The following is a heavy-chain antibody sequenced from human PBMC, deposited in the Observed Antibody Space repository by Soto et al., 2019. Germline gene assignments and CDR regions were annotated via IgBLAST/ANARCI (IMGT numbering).Heavy chain of an antibody. J-gene: IGHJ4*02. V-gene: IGHV3-33*01. CDR1: GFTFSAYG. CDR2: IWNDGSKK. Sequence: QVHLVESGGGVVQPGTSLRLSCAASGFTFSAYGMHWVRQAPGKGLEWVTVIWNDGSKKYYADSVEGRFTISRDNSRNTLYVQMNSLRAEDSALYFCVRDLKGSGGLGFDYWGQGILVTVSS. CDR3: VRDLKGSGGLGFDY. D-gene: IGHD2-15*01.